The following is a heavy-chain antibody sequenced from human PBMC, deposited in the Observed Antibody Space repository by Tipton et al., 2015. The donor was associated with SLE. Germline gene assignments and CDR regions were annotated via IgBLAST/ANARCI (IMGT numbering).Heavy chain of an antibody. CDR1: GGSISSGDYY. J-gene: IGHJ6*03. CDR2: IYYSGST. Sequence: TLSLTCTVSGGSISSGDYYWGWIRQPPGKGLEWIGSIYYSGSTYYNPSLKSRVTISVDTSKNQFSLKLSSVTAADTAVYYCARGRDYYYYMDVWGKGTTVTVSS. CDR3: ARGRDYYYYMDV. V-gene: IGHV4-39*07.